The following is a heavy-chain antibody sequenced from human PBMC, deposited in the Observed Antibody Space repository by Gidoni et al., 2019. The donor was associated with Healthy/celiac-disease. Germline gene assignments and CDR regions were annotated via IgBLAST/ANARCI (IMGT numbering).Heavy chain of an antibody. CDR1: GFTFRSYS. CDR2: ISSSSSTI. J-gene: IGHJ6*02. Sequence: EVQLVESGGGLVQPGGSLRLSCAASGFTFRSYSMNWVRQAPGKGLEWVSYISSSSSTIYYADSVKGRFTISRDNAKNSLYLQMNSLRDEDTAVYYCARETASLRNYYGMDVWGQGTTVTVSS. CDR3: ARETASLRNYYGMDV. D-gene: IGHD4-17*01. V-gene: IGHV3-48*02.